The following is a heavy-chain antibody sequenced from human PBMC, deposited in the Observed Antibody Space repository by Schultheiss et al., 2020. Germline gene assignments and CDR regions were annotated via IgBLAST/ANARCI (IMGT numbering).Heavy chain of an antibody. V-gene: IGHV5-51*01. D-gene: IGHD4-17*01. Sequence: GGSLRLSCKGSGYSFTSYWIGWVRQMPGKGLEWMGIIYPGDSDTRYSPSFQGQVTISADKSISTAYLQWSSLKASDTAMYYCARHRYGDYRDAFDIWGQGTMVTVSS. J-gene: IGHJ3*02. CDR1: GYSFTSYW. CDR2: IYPGDSDT. CDR3: ARHRYGDYRDAFDI.